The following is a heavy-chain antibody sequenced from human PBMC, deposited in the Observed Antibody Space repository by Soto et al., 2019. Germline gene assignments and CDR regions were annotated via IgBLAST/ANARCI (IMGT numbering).Heavy chain of an antibody. V-gene: IGHV3-23*01. CDR2: ITARGDTT. CDR1: GFAFKNYA. Sequence: DVQLLESGGNLVQPGGSLRVSCTASGFAFKNYAMAWVRQAPGQGLEWVSAITARGDTTYYADSVRGRFTISRDNSRNTLFLHMDSLRAGDTALYYCVRGIYPSSAGGPFDSWGQGALGTVS. D-gene: IGHD3-22*01. CDR3: VRGIYPSSAGGPFDS. J-gene: IGHJ4*02.